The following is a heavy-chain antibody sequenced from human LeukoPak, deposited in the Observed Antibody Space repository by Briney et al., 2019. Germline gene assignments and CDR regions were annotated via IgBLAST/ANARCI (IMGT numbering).Heavy chain of an antibody. CDR3: ARDPAGAFDI. V-gene: IGHV3-53*01. J-gene: IGHJ3*02. CDR1: GFTVSSNY. Sequence: PGGSLRLSCAASGFTVSSNYMSWVRQAPGKGLGWVSVLSGGGDAYYADSVKGRFTTSRDNSKNTLYLQMNSLRAEDTAVYYCARDPAGAFDIWGQGTIVTVSS. CDR2: LSGGGDA.